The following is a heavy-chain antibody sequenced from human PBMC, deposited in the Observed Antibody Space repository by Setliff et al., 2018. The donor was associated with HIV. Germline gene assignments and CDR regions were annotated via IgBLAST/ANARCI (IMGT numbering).Heavy chain of an antibody. Sequence: GGSLRLSCAASGFTFSSYAMXXVGXAQGKGLEWVAVXAYDGSNKYYADSVKGRFTISRDNSKNTLYLQMNSLRAEDTAVYYCARDLGPKRPYGMDVWGQGTTVTVSS. CDR3: ARDLGPKRPYGMDV. CDR2: XAYDGSNK. V-gene: IGHV3-30-3*01. CDR1: GFTFSSYA. J-gene: IGHJ6*02. D-gene: IGHD6-6*01.